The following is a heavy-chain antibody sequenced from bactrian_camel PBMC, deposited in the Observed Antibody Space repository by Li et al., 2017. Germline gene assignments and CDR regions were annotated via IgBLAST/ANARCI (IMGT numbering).Heavy chain of an antibody. V-gene: IGHV3S40*01. CDR2: INSGGGAT. CDR3: AAGGLEY. CDR1: GFVFNSYL. D-gene: IGHD8*01. J-gene: IGHJ4*01. Sequence: QLVESGGGLVQPGGSLRLSCAASGFVFNSYLMSWVRQAPGKGLEWVSAINSGGGATYYADSVKGRFTISRDNAKYMLFLQMNSPKSEDTALYYCAAGGLEYWGQGTQVTVS.